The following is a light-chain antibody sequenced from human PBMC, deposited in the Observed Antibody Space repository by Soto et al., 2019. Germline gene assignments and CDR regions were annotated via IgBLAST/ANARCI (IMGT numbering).Light chain of an antibody. Sequence: DIQMTQSPSSLSASVGDRVTITCRASQSISSYLNWYQQKPGKAPKLLIYAATSLQSGVPSRFSGSGYGTDFTLTISSLQAEDFATSYCPPSYSTPYTFGQGTKLEIK. CDR3: PPSYSTPYT. CDR1: QSISSY. V-gene: IGKV1-39*01. J-gene: IGKJ2*01. CDR2: AAT.